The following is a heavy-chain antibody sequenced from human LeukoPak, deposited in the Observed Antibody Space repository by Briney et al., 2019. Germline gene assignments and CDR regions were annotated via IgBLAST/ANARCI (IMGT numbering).Heavy chain of an antibody. CDR3: AKDWGYDFWSGYWDSGAFDY. D-gene: IGHD3-3*01. Sequence: GGSLRLSCAASGFTFNSHAMNWVRQAPGKGLEWVSAISGSGGSTYYADSVKGRFTISRDNSKNTLYLQMNSLRAEDTAVYYCAKDWGYDFWSGYWDSGAFDYWGQGTLVTVSS. CDR2: ISGSGGST. CDR1: GFTFNSHA. J-gene: IGHJ4*02. V-gene: IGHV3-23*01.